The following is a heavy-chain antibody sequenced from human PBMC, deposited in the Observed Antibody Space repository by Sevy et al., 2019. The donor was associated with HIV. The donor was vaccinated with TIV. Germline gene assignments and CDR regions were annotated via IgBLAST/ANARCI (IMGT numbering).Heavy chain of an antibody. J-gene: IGHJ6*03. Sequence: GGSLRLSCAASGFTFSSYGMHWVRQAPGKGLEWVAVVCYDGSNKYYADSVKGRFTISRDNSKNTLYLQMNSLRAEDTAVYYCARAPYPSVVVPAAIYNYMDVWGKGTTVTVSS. CDR1: GFTFSSYG. CDR3: ARAPYPSVVVPAAIYNYMDV. V-gene: IGHV3-33*01. D-gene: IGHD2-2*01. CDR2: VCYDGSNK.